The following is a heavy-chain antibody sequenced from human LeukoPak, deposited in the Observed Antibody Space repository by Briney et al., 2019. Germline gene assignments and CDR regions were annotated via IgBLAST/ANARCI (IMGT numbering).Heavy chain of an antibody. D-gene: IGHD3-9*01. CDR3: ARAIQRYFDWSHMGQFDY. Sequence: GASVKVSCKASGYTFTSYGINWVRQAPGQGLEWMGWISAYNGNTNYAQKLQGRVTMTTDTSTSTAYMELRSLRSDDTAVYYCARAIQRYFDWSHMGQFDYWGQGTLVTVSS. CDR2: ISAYNGNT. V-gene: IGHV1-18*01. J-gene: IGHJ4*02. CDR1: GYTFTSYG.